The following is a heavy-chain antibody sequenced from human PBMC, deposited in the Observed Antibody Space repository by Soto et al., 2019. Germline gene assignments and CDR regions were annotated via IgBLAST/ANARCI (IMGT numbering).Heavy chain of an antibody. Sequence: GGSLRLSCAASGFTFDDYAMHWVRQAPGKGLEWVSGISWNSGSIGYAVSVKGRFTISRDNAKNSLYLQMNSLRAEDTALYYCAKGKVEDNWNDFNEIYYFDYWGQGTLVTVSS. V-gene: IGHV3-9*01. D-gene: IGHD1-20*01. CDR2: ISWNSGSI. CDR3: AKGKVEDNWNDFNEIYYFDY. CDR1: GFTFDDYA. J-gene: IGHJ4*02.